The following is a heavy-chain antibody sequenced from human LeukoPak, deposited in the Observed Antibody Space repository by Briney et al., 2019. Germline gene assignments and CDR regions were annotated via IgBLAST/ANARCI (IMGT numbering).Heavy chain of an antibody. J-gene: IGHJ1*01. D-gene: IGHD2-21*02. CDR1: GFTFSDYY. V-gene: IGHV3-11*01. CDR3: ASAEGVAYCGGDCYSGDEYFLD. Sequence: PGGSLRLSCAASGFTFSDYYMSWIRQAPGKGLEWVSYISTSSTTIHYADSVKGRLTISRDNAKNSLYLEMNSLRPEDTAVYYCASAEGVAYCGGDCYSGDEYFLDWGQGTLVTVSS. CDR2: ISTSSTTI.